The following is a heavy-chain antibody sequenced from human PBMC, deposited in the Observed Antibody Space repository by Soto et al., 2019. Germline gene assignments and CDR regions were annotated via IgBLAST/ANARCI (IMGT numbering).Heavy chain of an antibody. CDR3: ARGAPDYLPSY. D-gene: IGHD4-17*01. V-gene: IGHV1-8*01. CDR1: GYTFPSSD. J-gene: IGHJ4*02. CDR2: MNPNSGNT. Sequence: QVQLVQTGAEVKKPGASVKVSCKASGYTFPSSDINWVRQATGQGLEWMGWMNPNSGNTGYAEKFQGSVTMTRNTSISTAYMELSSLRSEDTAVYYCARGAPDYLPSYWGQGTLVTVSS.